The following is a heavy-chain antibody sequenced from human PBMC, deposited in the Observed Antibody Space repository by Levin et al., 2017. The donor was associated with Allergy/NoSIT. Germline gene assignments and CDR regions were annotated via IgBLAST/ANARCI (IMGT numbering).Heavy chain of an antibody. CDR1: GFTFSSYW. CDR3: ARGGAAPGIDY. Sequence: GGSLRLSCAASGFTFSSYWMHWVRQAPGKGLVWVSHINSDGNITIYADSVKGRFTVSRDNAKNTLFLQMNSLRADDTAVYYCARGGAAPGIDYWGQGTLVTVSS. CDR2: INSDGNIT. J-gene: IGHJ4*02. D-gene: IGHD6-13*01. V-gene: IGHV3-74*01.